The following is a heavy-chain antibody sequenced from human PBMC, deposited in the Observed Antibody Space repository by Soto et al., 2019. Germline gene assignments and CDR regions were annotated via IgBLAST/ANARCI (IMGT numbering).Heavy chain of an antibody. CDR2: MYNTGNT. CDR1: GGSISTYY. D-gene: IGHD2-21*02. V-gene: IGHV4-59*01. Sequence: QVRLQESGPGLVKPSETLSLTCTVSGGSISTYYWSWIRQSQGKGLEWIGYMYNTGNTIYNPSLKSRVTISVAGSKNPFSLKLHSETAADADVYYCARDLRGYCGADCYPLDVWGQGTKVTFSS. J-gene: IGHJ6*02. CDR3: ARDLRGYCGADCYPLDV.